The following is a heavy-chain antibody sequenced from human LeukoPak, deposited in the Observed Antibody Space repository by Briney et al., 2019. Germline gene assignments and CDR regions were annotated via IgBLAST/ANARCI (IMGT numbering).Heavy chain of an antibody. Sequence: GGSLRLSCAASGFTFSSYSMNWVRQAPGKGLEWVSSISSSSSYIYYADSVKGRFTISRDNAKNSLYLQMDSLRAEDTAVYYCARGSSIAAFFDYWGQGTLVTVSS. CDR1: GFTFSSYS. CDR3: ARGSSIAAFFDY. J-gene: IGHJ4*02. D-gene: IGHD6-6*01. V-gene: IGHV3-21*01. CDR2: ISSSSSYI.